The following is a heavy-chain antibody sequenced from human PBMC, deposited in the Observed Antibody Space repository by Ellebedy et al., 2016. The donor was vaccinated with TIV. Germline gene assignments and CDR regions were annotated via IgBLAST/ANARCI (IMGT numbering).Heavy chain of an antibody. Sequence: GESLKISCAASGFTFSSYDMHWVSQATGKGLEWVSAIGTAGDTYYPGSVKGRFTISRENAKNSLYLQMNSLRAEDTAVYYCARAPPQFGELLPNFDYWGQGTLVTVSS. CDR3: ARAPPQFGELLPNFDY. V-gene: IGHV3-13*01. CDR2: IGTAGDT. CDR1: GFTFSSYD. J-gene: IGHJ4*02. D-gene: IGHD3-10*01.